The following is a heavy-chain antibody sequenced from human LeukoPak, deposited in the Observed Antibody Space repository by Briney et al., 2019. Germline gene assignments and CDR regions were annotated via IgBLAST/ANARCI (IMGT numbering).Heavy chain of an antibody. Sequence: QPGGSLTLSCAASGFIFSNYWMLWVRHAPGKGLVWVSNIKSDGSITNYADSVKGRFTISRDNAKNILYLQMNSLRADDTAVYYCGRDNNYKVDVWGKGATVTVSS. J-gene: IGHJ6*04. V-gene: IGHV3-74*01. D-gene: IGHD4-11*01. CDR1: GFIFSNYW. CDR3: GRDNNYKVDV. CDR2: IKSDGSIT.